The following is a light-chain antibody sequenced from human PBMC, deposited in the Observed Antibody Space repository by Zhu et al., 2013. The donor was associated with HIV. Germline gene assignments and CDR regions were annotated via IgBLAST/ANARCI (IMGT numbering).Light chain of an antibody. CDR2: LGS. V-gene: IGKV2-28*01. CDR3: MQGTHWPWT. CDR1: QSLLHSNGYTY. Sequence: DIVMTQSPLSLPVTPGEPASISCRSSQSLLHSNGYTYLNWYLQKPGQSPQLLIYLGSNRASGVPDRFSGSGSGTDFTLEISRVEAEDVGVYFCMQGTHWPWTFGQGTKVEI. J-gene: IGKJ1*01.